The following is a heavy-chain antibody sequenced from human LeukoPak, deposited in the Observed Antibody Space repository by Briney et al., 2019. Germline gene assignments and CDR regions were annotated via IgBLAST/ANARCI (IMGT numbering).Heavy chain of an antibody. D-gene: IGHD3-22*01. J-gene: IGHJ4*02. V-gene: IGHV3-23*01. CDR1: GFTFSKHA. CDR2: ISGSGGIP. Sequence: GGSLRLSCAASGFTFSKHAMTWVRQAPGKGLEWVSTISGSGGIPYHADPVKGRFTISSDNSKSTLDLQMNSLRAEDTAVYYCAKDSSGSLDWGQGTLVTVSS. CDR3: AKDSSGSLD.